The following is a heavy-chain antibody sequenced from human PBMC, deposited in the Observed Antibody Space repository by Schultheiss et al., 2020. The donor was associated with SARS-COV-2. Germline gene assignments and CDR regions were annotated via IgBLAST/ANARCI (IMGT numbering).Heavy chain of an antibody. CDR1: GFTFSGSA. J-gene: IGHJ4*02. D-gene: IGHD3-22*01. Sequence: GGSLRLSCAASGFTFSGSAMHWVRQAPGKGLEWVSYISSSSSYTNYADSVKGRFTISRDNAKNSLYLQMNSLRAEDTAVYYCARVRAAAYYYDSSGYYFDYWGQGTLVTVSS. V-gene: IGHV3-21*05. CDR2: ISSSSSYT. CDR3: ARVRAAAYYYDSSGYYFDY.